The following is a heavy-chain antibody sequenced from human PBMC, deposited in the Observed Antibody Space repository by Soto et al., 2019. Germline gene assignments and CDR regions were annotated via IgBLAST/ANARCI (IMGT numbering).Heavy chain of an antibody. V-gene: IGHV3-23*01. Sequence: PGGSLRLSCAASGFPFSSYAMSWVRQAPGKGLEWVSAISGSGGSTYYADSVKGRFTISRDNSKNTLYLQMNSLRAEDTAVYYCAKDASIYDILTGYGDYWGQGTLVTVSS. CDR2: ISGSGGST. J-gene: IGHJ4*02. CDR3: AKDASIYDILTGYGDY. D-gene: IGHD3-9*01. CDR1: GFPFSSYA.